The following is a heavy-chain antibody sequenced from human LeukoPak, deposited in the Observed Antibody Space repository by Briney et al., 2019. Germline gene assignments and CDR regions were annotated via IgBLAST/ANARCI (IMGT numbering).Heavy chain of an antibody. D-gene: IGHD2-2*01. Sequence: GGSLRLSCAASGFTFSSYGMRWVRQAPGKGLEWVAFIRYDGSNKYYADSVKGRFTISRDNSKNTLYLQMNSLRAEDTAVYYCAKDDCSSTSCYHDYWGQGTPVTVSS. CDR2: IRYDGSNK. CDR3: AKDDCSSTSCYHDY. CDR1: GFTFSSYG. J-gene: IGHJ4*02. V-gene: IGHV3-30*02.